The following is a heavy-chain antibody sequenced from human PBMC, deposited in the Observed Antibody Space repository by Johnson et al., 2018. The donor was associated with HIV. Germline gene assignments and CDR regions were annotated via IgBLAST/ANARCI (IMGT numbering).Heavy chain of an antibody. Sequence: VQLVESGGGLVQPGGSLRLSCAASGFTFSDYWMKWVRQAPGKGLEYVAKIKLDGSQKFYVDSVKGRFTISSDNARNSLFLQMNSLRAEDTAVYYCGFDIWGQGTMVTVSS. V-gene: IGHV3-7*05. CDR1: GFTFSDYW. CDR2: IKLDGSQK. J-gene: IGHJ3*02. CDR3: GFDI.